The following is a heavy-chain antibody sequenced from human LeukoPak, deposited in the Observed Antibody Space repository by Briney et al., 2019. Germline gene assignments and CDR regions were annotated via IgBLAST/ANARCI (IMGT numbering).Heavy chain of an antibody. Sequence: PGGSLGLSCAASGFTFTSYWMSWVRQAPGKGLECVAKIKQDGSDKLYVDSVKGRFTISRDNAKNSLYLQMNSLRAEDTAVYYCARGGFSFGNWGPGTLVTVSS. V-gene: IGHV3-7*04. CDR2: IKQDGSDK. D-gene: IGHD5-18*01. J-gene: IGHJ4*02. CDR3: ARGGFSFGN. CDR1: GFTFTSYW.